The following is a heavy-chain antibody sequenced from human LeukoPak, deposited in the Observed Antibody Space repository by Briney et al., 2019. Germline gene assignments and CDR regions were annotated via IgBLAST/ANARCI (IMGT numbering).Heavy chain of an antibody. J-gene: IGHJ4*02. D-gene: IGHD1-26*01. CDR3: ARDFSGSYIDPSDY. CDR1: GFTFSSYG. Sequence: GGSLRLSCAASGFTFSSYGMHWVRQAPGKGLEWVAVIWYDGSNKYYADSVKGRFTISRDNSKNTLYLQMNSLRAEDTAVYYCARDFSGSYIDPSDYWGQGTLVTVSS. CDR2: IWYDGSNK. V-gene: IGHV3-33*01.